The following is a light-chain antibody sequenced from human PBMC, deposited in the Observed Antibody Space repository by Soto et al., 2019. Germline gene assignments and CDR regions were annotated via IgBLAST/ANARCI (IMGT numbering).Light chain of an antibody. V-gene: IGKV3-20*01. CDR3: QQYGSSPRT. CDR1: QSVSSSY. CDR2: GAS. J-gene: IGKJ4*01. Sequence: EIVLTQSPATLSSSPGERATLSCRASQSVSSSYLAWYQQKPGQAPRLLIYGASSRATGIPDRFSGSGSGTDFTLTISRLEPEDFAVYYCQQYGSSPRTFGGGTKVDIK.